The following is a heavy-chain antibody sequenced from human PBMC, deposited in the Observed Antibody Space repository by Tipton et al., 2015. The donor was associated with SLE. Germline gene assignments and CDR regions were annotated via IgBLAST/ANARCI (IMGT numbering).Heavy chain of an antibody. J-gene: IGHJ3*02. CDR2: ISYSGST. CDR3: AGGSYGHDAFDI. CDR1: GGSISSSSYY. D-gene: IGHD5-18*01. Sequence: TLSLTCTVSGGSISSSSYYWGWIRQPPGKGLEWIGSISYSGSTYYNPSLKSRVTISVYTSKNQFSLKLSSVTAADTAVYYCAGGSYGHDAFDIWGQGTMVTVSS. V-gene: IGHV4-39*01.